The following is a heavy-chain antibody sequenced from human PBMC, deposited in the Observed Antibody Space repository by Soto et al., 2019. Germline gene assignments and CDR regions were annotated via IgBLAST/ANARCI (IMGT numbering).Heavy chain of an antibody. V-gene: IGHV1-69*12. D-gene: IGHD6-6*01. Sequence: QVQLVQSGAEVKKPGSSVKVSCKASGGTFSSYAISWVRQAPGQGLEWMGGIIPIFGTANYAQKFQGRVRIAAHERTRTVYMQLSSLRSEDTAVYYCSRRPWDSSSSADYFQHWGQGTPVTVSS. J-gene: IGHJ1*01. CDR2: IIPIFGTA. CDR3: SRRPWDSSSSADYFQH. CDR1: GGTFSSYA.